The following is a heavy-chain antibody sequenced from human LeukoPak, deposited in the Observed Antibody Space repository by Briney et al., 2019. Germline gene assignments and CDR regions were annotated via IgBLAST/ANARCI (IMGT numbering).Heavy chain of an antibody. CDR3: ARHSGYDDDAFDI. V-gene: IGHV4-59*08. CDR2: IYYSGST. D-gene: IGHD5-12*01. CDR1: GGSISSYY. J-gene: IGHJ3*02. Sequence: PSETLSLTCTVSGGSISSYYWSWIRQPPGKGLEGIGYIYYSGSTNYNPSLKSRVTISVDTSKNQFSLTLSSVTAADTAVYYCARHSGYDDDAFDIWGQGTMVTVSS.